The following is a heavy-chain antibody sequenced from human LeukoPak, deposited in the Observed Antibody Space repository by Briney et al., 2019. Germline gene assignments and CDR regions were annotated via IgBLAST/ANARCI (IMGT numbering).Heavy chain of an antibody. J-gene: IGHJ5*02. CDR1: GFTFSTYS. CDR3: ARDFLGESGAGGP. CDR2: INPSGTSV. D-gene: IGHD3-10*01. V-gene: IGHV3-21*01. Sequence: GGSLRLSCAGSGFTFSTYSMNWVRQAPGKGLDWIASINPSGTSVWHADSVRGRFTISRDNAKISLFLQMNGLTAEDTGVYYCARDFLGESGAGGPWGQGTLVTVSS.